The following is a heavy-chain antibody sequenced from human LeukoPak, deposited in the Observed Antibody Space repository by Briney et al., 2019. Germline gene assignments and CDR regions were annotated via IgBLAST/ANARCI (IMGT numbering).Heavy chain of an antibody. Sequence: GGSLRLSCVASGFALNNYYMSWIRQAPGMGLEWVSYISSSAYPLYYADSVKGRFTISQDNTKNSLYLQMNSLRADDTGVYYCARGGSLSDWGQGTVVTVSS. V-gene: IGHV3-11*01. D-gene: IGHD3-10*01. CDR1: GFALNNYY. CDR2: ISSSAYPL. J-gene: IGHJ4*02. CDR3: ARGGSLSD.